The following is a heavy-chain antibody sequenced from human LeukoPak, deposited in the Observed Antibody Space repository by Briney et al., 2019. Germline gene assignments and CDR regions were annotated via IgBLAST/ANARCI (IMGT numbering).Heavy chain of an antibody. Sequence: SETLSLTCTASGGSISSGGYYWSWIRQHPGTGLEWIGYIYYSGSTYYNPSLKSRVTISVDTSKNQFSLKLSSVTAADTAVYYCARATPNYYDSSGYSTWGQGTPVTVSS. CDR2: IYYSGST. CDR1: GGSISSGGYY. CDR3: ARATPNYYDSSGYST. J-gene: IGHJ5*02. D-gene: IGHD3-22*01. V-gene: IGHV4-31*03.